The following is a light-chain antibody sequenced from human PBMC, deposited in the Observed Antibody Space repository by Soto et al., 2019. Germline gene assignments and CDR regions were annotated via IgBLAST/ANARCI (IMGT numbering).Light chain of an antibody. V-gene: IGKV1-16*01. CDR2: AAS. J-gene: IGKJ2*01. Sequence: DIQMTQSPFSLSASLGDRVTITCRASQSISDYLNWYQQKPGKGPKLLIFAASDLASGVSSRFSGSGSGAEFTLTISSLQADDFATYYCQQYESYPYTFGRGTRLEIK. CDR1: QSISDY. CDR3: QQYESYPYT.